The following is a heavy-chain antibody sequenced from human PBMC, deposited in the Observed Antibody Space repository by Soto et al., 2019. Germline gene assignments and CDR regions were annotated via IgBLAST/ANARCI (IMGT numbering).Heavy chain of an antibody. Sequence: GASVKVSCKASGGTFSSYTISWVRQAPGQGLEWMGRIIPILGIANYAQKFQGRVTITADKSTSTAYMELSSLRSEDTAVYYCASPSIPHCSSTSCYSFRFAFDIWGQGKMVTVSS. J-gene: IGHJ3*02. D-gene: IGHD2-2*01. V-gene: IGHV1-69*02. CDR1: GGTFSSYT. CDR2: IIPILGIA. CDR3: ASPSIPHCSSTSCYSFRFAFDI.